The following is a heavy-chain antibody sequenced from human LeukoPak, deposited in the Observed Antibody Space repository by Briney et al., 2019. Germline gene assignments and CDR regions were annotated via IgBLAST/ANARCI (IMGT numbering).Heavy chain of an antibody. CDR1: GGSFSGYY. J-gene: IGHJ4*02. Sequence: SETLSPTCAVYGGSFSGYYWSWIRQPPGKGLEWIGEINHSGSTNYNPSLKSRVTISVDTSKNQFSLKLSSVTAADTAVYYCARVGYSSGWYARVWDYWGQGTLVTVSS. CDR3: ARVGYSSGWYARVWDY. D-gene: IGHD6-19*01. V-gene: IGHV4-34*01. CDR2: INHSGST.